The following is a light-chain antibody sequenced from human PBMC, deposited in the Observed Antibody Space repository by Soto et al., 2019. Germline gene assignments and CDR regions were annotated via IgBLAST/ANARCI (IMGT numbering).Light chain of an antibody. Sequence: QSALTQPASVSGSPGQSITISCTGTSSDVGGYTYVSWYQQHPGRAPKLMIYEVSNRPSGVSNRFSGSKSGNTASLTISGLQAEDEADYYCCSYAGSTTYVVFGGGTKLTVL. CDR3: CSYAGSTTYVV. CDR1: SSDVGGYTY. V-gene: IGLV2-14*01. CDR2: EVS. J-gene: IGLJ2*01.